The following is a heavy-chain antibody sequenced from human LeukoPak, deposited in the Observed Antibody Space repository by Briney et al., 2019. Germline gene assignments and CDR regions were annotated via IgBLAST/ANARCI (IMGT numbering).Heavy chain of an antibody. CDR1: GFPFSSYA. J-gene: IGHJ4*02. CDR3: AKDRGYSGIFDY. CDR2: IIGSSGST. Sequence: SGGSLRLSCEASGFPFSSYAMRWVRHAPGKGLEWVSAIIGSSGSTYYAASVKGRFTVSRDNSNNTLYLQMNSLRAEDTAIYYCAKDRGYSGIFDYWGQETLVTVSS. V-gene: IGHV3-23*01. D-gene: IGHD6-13*01.